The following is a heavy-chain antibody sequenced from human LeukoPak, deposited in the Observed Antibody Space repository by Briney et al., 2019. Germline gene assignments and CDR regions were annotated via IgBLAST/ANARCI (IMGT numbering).Heavy chain of an antibody. D-gene: IGHD6-19*01. Sequence: GGSLRLSCVGSGFTFRSHAMSWVRQAPEKGLEFVSGIYENGGTTYYADSVKGRFSISRDNSKNTLYLQMSSLRDEDTAVYYCARDVGWYHFDYWGQGTLVTVSS. J-gene: IGHJ4*02. CDR1: GFTFRSHA. CDR3: ARDVGWYHFDY. V-gene: IGHV3-23*01. CDR2: IYENGGTT.